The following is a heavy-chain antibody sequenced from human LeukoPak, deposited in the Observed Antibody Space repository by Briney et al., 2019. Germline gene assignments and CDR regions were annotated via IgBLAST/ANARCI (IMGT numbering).Heavy chain of an antibody. CDR3: AKDMSFDYYDSSGYYYGVDYYYYYGMDV. CDR2: ISWNSGSI. Sequence: GGSLRLSCAASGFTFSSYAMSWVRQAPGKGLEWVSGISWNSGSIGYADSVKGRFTISRDNAKNSLYLQMNSLRAEDTALYYCAKDMSFDYYDSSGYYYGVDYYYYYGMDVSGQGTTVTVSS. CDR1: GFTFSSYA. J-gene: IGHJ6*02. D-gene: IGHD3-22*01. V-gene: IGHV3-9*01.